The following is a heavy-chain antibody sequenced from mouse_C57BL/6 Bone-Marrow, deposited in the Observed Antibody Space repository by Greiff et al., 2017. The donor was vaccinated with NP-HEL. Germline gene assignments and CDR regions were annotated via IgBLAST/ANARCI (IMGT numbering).Heavy chain of an antibody. CDR1: GFNIKDDY. Sequence: EVQLQQSGAELVRPGASVKLSCTASGFNIKDDYMHWVKQRPEQGLEWIGWIDPENGDTEYASKFQGKATITADTSSNTAYLQLSSLTSEDTAVYYCIVAYGSYWYFDVWGTGTTVTVSS. CDR3: IVAYGSYWYFDV. D-gene: IGHD1-1*01. CDR2: IDPENGDT. J-gene: IGHJ1*03. V-gene: IGHV14-4*01.